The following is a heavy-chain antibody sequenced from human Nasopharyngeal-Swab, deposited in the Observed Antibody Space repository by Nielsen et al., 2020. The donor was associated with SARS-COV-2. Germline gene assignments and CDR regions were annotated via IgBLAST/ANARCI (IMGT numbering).Heavy chain of an antibody. Sequence: GGSLRLSCAASGFTFSSYWMSWVRQAPGKGLEGVANIKQDGSEKYYVDSVKGRFTISRDNAKNSLYLQMNSLRAEDTAVYYRARIGGIAVAADGFDYWGQGTLVTVSS. CDR2: IKQDGSEK. V-gene: IGHV3-7*05. CDR3: ARIGGIAVAADGFDY. J-gene: IGHJ4*02. CDR1: GFTFSSYW. D-gene: IGHD6-19*01.